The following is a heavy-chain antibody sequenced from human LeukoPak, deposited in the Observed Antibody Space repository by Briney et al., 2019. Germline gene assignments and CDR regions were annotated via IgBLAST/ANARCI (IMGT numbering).Heavy chain of an antibody. CDR1: GFTFSSYG. Sequence: GGSLRLSCAASGFTFSSYGMHWVRQAPGKGLEWVANIKQGGSEKYYVDSVKGRFTISRDNAKNSLYLQMNSLRAEDSAVYYCATHSVGVLPIATFDYWGQGTLVTVSS. CDR2: IKQGGSEK. CDR3: ATHSVGVLPIATFDY. D-gene: IGHD2-2*01. V-gene: IGHV3-7*01. J-gene: IGHJ4*02.